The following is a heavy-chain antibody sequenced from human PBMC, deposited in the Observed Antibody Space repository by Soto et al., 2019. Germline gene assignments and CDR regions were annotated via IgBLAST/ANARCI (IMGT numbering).Heavy chain of an antibody. CDR3: ARDLGGDYYYYGMDV. V-gene: IGHV3-30-3*01. CDR1: GFTFSSYA. CDR2: ISYDGGNK. Sequence: GGSLRLSCAASGFTFSSYAMHWVRQAPGKGLEWVAVISYDGGNKYYADSVKGRFTISRDNSKNTLYLQMNSLRAEDTAVYYCARDLGGDYYYYGMDVWGQGTTVTVSS. D-gene: IGHD1-26*01. J-gene: IGHJ6*02.